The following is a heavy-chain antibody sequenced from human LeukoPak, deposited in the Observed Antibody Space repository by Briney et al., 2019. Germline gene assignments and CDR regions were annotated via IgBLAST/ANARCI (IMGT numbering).Heavy chain of an antibody. J-gene: IGHJ4*02. CDR2: ISGSGSVI. D-gene: IGHD3-16*01. CDR1: GFTFGDYY. V-gene: IGHV3-11*01. CDR3: VRVLAGGYDY. Sequence: PGGSLRLSCAASGFTFGDYYMSWIRQAPGKGLDWVSYISGSGSVIKYADSVKGRFTISRDNAKSSLHLQMNSLRAEDTAIYYCVRVLAGGYDYRGQGTLVTVSS.